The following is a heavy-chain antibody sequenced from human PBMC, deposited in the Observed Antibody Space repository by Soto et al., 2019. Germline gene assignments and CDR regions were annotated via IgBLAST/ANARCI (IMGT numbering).Heavy chain of an antibody. Sequence: SGTLSLTCTVSGGSISSGDYYWSWIRQPPGKGLEWIGYIYYSGSTYYNPSLKSRVTISVDTSKNEFSLKLSSVTAADTDVYYCARETAGGNYNFDLWGQGTLVTGS. CDR2: IYYSGST. CDR1: GGSISSGDYY. D-gene: IGHD2-21*02. J-gene: IGHJ4*02. CDR3: ARETAGGNYNFDL. V-gene: IGHV4-30-4*01.